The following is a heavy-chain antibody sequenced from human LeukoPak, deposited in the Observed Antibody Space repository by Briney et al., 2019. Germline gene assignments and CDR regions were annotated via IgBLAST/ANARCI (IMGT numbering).Heavy chain of an antibody. CDR3: ASLTAAGYSSSWYPESFDY. J-gene: IGHJ4*02. V-gene: IGHV1-2*06. Sequence: GASVKVSCKASGYTFTGYYMHWVRQAPGQGLEWMGRINPNSGGTNYAQKFQGRVTMTRDTSISTAYMELSRLRSDDTAVYYCASLTAAGYSSSWYPESFDYWGQGTLVTVSS. D-gene: IGHD6-13*01. CDR1: GYTFTGYY. CDR2: INPNSGGT.